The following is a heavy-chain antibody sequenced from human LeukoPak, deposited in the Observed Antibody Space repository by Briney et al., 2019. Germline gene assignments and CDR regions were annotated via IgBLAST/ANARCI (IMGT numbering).Heavy chain of an antibody. V-gene: IGHV1-8*01. CDR2: MNPKSGDT. CDR3: ATGPSVCSSTTCYNYMDV. D-gene: IGHD2-2*02. J-gene: IGHJ6*03. CDR1: GYTFTSYD. Sequence: ASVKVSCKASGYTFTSYDMNWVRQATEQGLEWMGWMNPKSGDTGYAQKFQGRVTMTRNTSITTAYMELSSLRSEDTAVYYCATGPSVCSSTTCYNYMDVWGKGTTVTVSS.